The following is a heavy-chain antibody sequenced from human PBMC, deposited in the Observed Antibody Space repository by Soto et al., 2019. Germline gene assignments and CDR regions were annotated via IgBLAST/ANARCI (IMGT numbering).Heavy chain of an antibody. Sequence: GASVKVSCKASGYTFTSYGISWVRQAPGQGLEWMGWISAYNGNTNYAQKLQGRVTMTTDTSTSTAYMELRSLRSDDTAVYYCARDAMVRGAYSYYYYYGMDVWGQGTTVTVSS. V-gene: IGHV1-18*01. D-gene: IGHD3-10*01. J-gene: IGHJ6*02. CDR1: GYTFTSYG. CDR3: ARDAMVRGAYSYYYYYGMDV. CDR2: ISAYNGNT.